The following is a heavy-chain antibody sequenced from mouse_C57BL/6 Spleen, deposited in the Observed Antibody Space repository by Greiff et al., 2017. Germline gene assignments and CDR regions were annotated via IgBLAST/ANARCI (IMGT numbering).Heavy chain of an antibody. CDR1: GYAFSSYW. Sequence: QVQLQQSGAELVKPGASVKISCKASGYAFSSYWMNWVKQRPGKGLEWIGQIYPGDGDTNYNGKFKGKATLTADKSSSTAYMQLRSLTSEDSAVYFCARSRDWERYYFDYWGQGTTLTVSS. D-gene: IGHD4-1*01. CDR3: ARSRDWERYYFDY. V-gene: IGHV1-80*01. J-gene: IGHJ2*01. CDR2: IYPGDGDT.